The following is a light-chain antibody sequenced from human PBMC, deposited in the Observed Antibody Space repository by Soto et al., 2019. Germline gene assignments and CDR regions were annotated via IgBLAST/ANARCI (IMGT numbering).Light chain of an antibody. V-gene: IGKV3-15*01. J-gene: IGKJ1*01. Sequence: DIVMTQSPVTLSVSPGERSTLSCRASQSVLRNLAWYQQKPGQAPSLLIYGAFTRATGIPTRFSGTGSGTEFTLTISSLKSEDFALYYCQQYNDWPLTFGQGTKVDIK. CDR3: QQYNDWPLT. CDR2: GAF. CDR1: QSVLRN.